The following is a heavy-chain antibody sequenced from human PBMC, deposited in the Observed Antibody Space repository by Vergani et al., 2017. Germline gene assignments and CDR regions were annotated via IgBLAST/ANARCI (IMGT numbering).Heavy chain of an antibody. V-gene: IGHV1-69*08. CDR3: ARDYHSSGSFDY. CDR2: TIPILGIA. CDR1: GGTFSSYT. Sequence: QVQLVQSGAEVKKPGSSVKVSCKASGGTFSSYTISWVRQAPGQGLEWMGRTIPILGIANYAQKFQGRVTITADKSTSTAYMELSSLRSEDTAVYYCARDYHSSGSFDYWGQGTLVTVSS. J-gene: IGHJ4*02. D-gene: IGHD3-22*01.